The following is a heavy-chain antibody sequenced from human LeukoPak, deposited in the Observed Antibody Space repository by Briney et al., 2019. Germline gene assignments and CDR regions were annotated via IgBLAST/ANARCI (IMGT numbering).Heavy chain of an antibody. CDR2: IYPGDSDT. CDR3: ARQDYDFWSGDYGMDV. V-gene: IGHV5-51*01. J-gene: IGHJ6*02. D-gene: IGHD3-3*01. CDR1: GYSFTSYW. Sequence: GESLKISCKGSGYSFTSYWIGWVRQMPGKGLEWMGIIYPGDSDTRYSPSFQGQVTISADKSISTAYLQWSSLKASDIATYYCARQDYDFWSGDYGMDVWGQGTTVTVSS.